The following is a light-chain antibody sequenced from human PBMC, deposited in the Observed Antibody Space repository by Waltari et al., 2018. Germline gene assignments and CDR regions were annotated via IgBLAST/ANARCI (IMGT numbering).Light chain of an antibody. CDR1: KLGDKY. J-gene: IGLJ2*01. CDR3: QAWDSFIVV. Sequence: SYDLTQPPSVSVSPGQTDSITCSGNKLGDKYAAWYQQRAGQSPVLIIYQDTKRPSGIPERFSGSNSGNTATLTISGTQAMDEADYYCQAWDSFIVVFGGGTKLTVL. V-gene: IGLV3-1*01. CDR2: QDT.